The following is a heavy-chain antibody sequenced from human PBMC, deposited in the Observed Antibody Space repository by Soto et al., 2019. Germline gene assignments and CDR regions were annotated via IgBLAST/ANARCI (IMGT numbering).Heavy chain of an antibody. Sequence: QVQLVHSGAEAKKPGSSVKVSCKASGGTFSSYAISWERQAPGQGLEWMGGIIPIFGTANYAQKFKGRVTLTAVKSRSSAYMDLSSLRSEDTAVYSGAVGSNGVFLYWGQGTLVTVSS. V-gene: IGHV1-69*06. D-gene: IGHD2-8*01. CDR2: IIPIFGTA. J-gene: IGHJ4*02. CDR1: GGTFSSYA. CDR3: AVGSNGVFLY.